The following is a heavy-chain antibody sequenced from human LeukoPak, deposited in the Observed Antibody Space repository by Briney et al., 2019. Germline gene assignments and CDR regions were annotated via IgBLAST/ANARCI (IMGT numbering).Heavy chain of an antibody. CDR3: ARIPHRVPHNWFDP. CDR2: MNPHSANA. J-gene: IGHJ5*02. D-gene: IGHD2-2*01. V-gene: IGHV1-8*01. CDR1: GYTFTSYD. Sequence: ASVKVSCKASGYTFTSYDINWVRQAAGQGLAWMGWMNPHSANAGYAQKFQGRVTMTRDTSISTAYMELSSLRSDDTAVYYCARIPHRVPHNWFDPWGQGTLVTVSS.